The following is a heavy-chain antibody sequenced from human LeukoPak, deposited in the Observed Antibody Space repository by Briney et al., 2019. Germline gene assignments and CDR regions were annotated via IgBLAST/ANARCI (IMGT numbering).Heavy chain of an antibody. Sequence: GGSLRLSCVASGFTFSSYEMNWVRQVPGKALEWVSYIDFGGRIINYADHVKGRFTISRDNAKNSVYLQMNSLRAEDTAVYYCARGIGLERRYFQFDYWGQGVLVTVSS. CDR2: IDFGGRII. V-gene: IGHV3-48*03. CDR3: ARGIGLERRYFQFDY. CDR1: GFTFSSYE. J-gene: IGHJ4*02. D-gene: IGHD1-1*01.